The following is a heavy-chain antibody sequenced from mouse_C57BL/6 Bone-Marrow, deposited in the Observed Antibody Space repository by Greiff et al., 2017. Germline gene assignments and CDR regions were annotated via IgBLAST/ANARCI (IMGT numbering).Heavy chain of an antibody. CDR1: GYTFTSYT. V-gene: IGHV1-4*01. J-gene: IGHJ2*01. Sequence: VNLVESGAELARPGASVKMSCKASGYTFTSYTMHWVKQRPGQGLEWIGYINPSSGYTKYNQKFKDKATLTADKSSSTAYMQLSSLTSEDSAVYYCARFPELVFDYWGQGTTLTVSS. CDR3: ARFPELVFDY. CDR2: INPSSGYT.